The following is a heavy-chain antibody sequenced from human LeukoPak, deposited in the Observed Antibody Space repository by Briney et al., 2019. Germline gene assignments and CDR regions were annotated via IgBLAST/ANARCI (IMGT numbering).Heavy chain of an antibody. V-gene: IGHV1-69*13. J-gene: IGHJ4*02. D-gene: IGHD3-22*01. CDR1: GGTFSSHT. CDR3: ARGGYYYDSSGYSHLPDY. CDR2: IIPIFGTT. Sequence: SVEVSCKASGGTFSSHTINWVRQAPGQGLEWMRGIIPIFGTTNYAQMFQGRVTITADESTSTAYMELSSLRSEDTAVYYCARGGYYYDSSGYSHLPDYWGQGTLVTVSA.